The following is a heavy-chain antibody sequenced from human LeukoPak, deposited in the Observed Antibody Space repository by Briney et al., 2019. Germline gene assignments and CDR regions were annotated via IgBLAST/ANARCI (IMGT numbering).Heavy chain of an antibody. J-gene: IGHJ4*02. Sequence: GGSLRLSCAASGFTFDDYAMHWVRQAPGKGLEWVSLISGDGGSTYYADSVKGRFTISRDNSNNSLYLQMNSLRTEDTALYYCAKDELWGGNSASKFDYWGQGTLVTVSS. CDR2: ISGDGGST. V-gene: IGHV3-43*02. CDR1: GFTFDDYA. D-gene: IGHD4-23*01. CDR3: AKDELWGGNSASKFDY.